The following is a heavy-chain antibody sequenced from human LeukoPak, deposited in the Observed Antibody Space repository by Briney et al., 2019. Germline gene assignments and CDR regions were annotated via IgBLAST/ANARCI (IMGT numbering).Heavy chain of an antibody. CDR3: ARDLDYDFWSDELTPPSGYFDY. Sequence: ASVKVSCKASGYTLTSYGISWVRQAPGQGLEWMGWISAYNGNTNYAQKLQGRVTMTTDTSTSTAYMELRSLRSDDTAVYYCARDLDYDFWSDELTPPSGYFDYWGQGTLVTVSS. V-gene: IGHV1-18*01. CDR1: GYTLTSYG. D-gene: IGHD3-3*01. J-gene: IGHJ4*02. CDR2: ISAYNGNT.